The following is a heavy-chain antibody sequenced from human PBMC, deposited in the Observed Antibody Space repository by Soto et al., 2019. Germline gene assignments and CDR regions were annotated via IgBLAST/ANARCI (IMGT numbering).Heavy chain of an antibody. CDR2: IYNTGST. CDR1: GGSVSSYH. CDR3: ARHRAGGNDAFDI. Sequence: QVQLQESGPGLVKPSETLSLTCTVSGGSVSSYHWSWIRQPPGKGLDWIGYIYNTGSTNYNPSLKSRVTISVDTSKNQFSLKLSSVTAADTAVYYCARHRAGGNDAFDIWGQGTMVTVSS. V-gene: IGHV4-59*08. J-gene: IGHJ3*02.